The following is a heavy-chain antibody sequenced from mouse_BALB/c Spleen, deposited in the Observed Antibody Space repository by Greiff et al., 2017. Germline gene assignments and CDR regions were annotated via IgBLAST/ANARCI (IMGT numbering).Heavy chain of an antibody. J-gene: IGHJ1*01. D-gene: IGHD1-1*01. Sequence: VMLVESGPGLVAPSQSLSITCTVSGFSLTSYGVHWVRQPPGKGLEWLGVIWAGGSTNYNSALMSRLSISKDNSKSQVFLKMNSLQTDDTAMYYCARSGSSFYWYFDVWGAGTTVTVSS. CDR1: GFSLTSYG. V-gene: IGHV2-9*02. CDR3: ARSGSSFYWYFDV. CDR2: IWAGGST.